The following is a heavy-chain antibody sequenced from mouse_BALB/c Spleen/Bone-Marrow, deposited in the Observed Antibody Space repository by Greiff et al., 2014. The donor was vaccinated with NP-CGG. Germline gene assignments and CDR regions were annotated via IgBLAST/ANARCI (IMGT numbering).Heavy chain of an antibody. J-gene: IGHJ2*01. Sequence: VQLKESGGGLVQPGGSLKLSCAASGFTFSGYGMSWVRQTPDKGLELVATISGSGSSTYYPDSVKGRFTIPRDNARNTLYLQMSSLKSEDTAMYYCARGRDWFDYWGQGTTLTVSS. V-gene: IGHV5-6-3*01. CDR3: ARGRDWFDY. CDR2: ISGSGSST. D-gene: IGHD3-3*01. CDR1: GFTFSGYG.